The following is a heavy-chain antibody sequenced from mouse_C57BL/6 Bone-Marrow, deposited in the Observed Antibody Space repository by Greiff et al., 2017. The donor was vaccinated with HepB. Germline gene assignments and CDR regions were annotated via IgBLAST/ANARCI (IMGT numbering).Heavy chain of an antibody. Sequence: EVQVVESGGGLVKPGGSLKLSCAASGFTFSSYTMSWVRQTPEKRLEWVATISGGGGNTYYPDSVKGRFTISRDHAKNTLYLQMSSLRSEDTALYYCARGYYGSSPLVWGTGTTVTVSS. V-gene: IGHV5-9*01. CDR3: ARGYYGSSPLV. J-gene: IGHJ1*03. D-gene: IGHD1-1*01. CDR1: GFTFSSYT. CDR2: ISGGGGNT.